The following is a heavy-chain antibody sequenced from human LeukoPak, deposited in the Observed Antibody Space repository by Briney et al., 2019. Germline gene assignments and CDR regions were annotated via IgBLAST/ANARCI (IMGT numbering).Heavy chain of an antibody. Sequence: ASVKVSCKASGYTFINNWMHWVRQAPGQGLEWIGLINPTGTGTLYAQKFQGRVTMTRDTSISTAYMELSRLRSDDTAVYYCARERLADRERGYMDVWGKGTTVTISS. CDR2: INPTGTGT. CDR3: ARERLADRERGYMDV. CDR1: GYTFINNW. D-gene: IGHD1-1*01. J-gene: IGHJ6*03. V-gene: IGHV1-46*01.